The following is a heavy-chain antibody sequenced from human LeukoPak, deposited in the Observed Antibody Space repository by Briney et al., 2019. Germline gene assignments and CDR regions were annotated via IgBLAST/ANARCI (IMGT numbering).Heavy chain of an antibody. D-gene: IGHD2-2*01. CDR3: TSVMLPVARNWFDP. CDR1: GGSISSTTRY. V-gene: IGHV4-39*02. Sequence: PSETLSLTCTVSGGSISSTTRYWAWIRQSPGKGLEWIGNIYYSGNTYYNPSLRSRLTISVDTSKNHFSLRLNSVTASDTAVYYCTSVMLPVARNWFDPWGQGTLVTVSS. J-gene: IGHJ5*02. CDR2: IYYSGNT.